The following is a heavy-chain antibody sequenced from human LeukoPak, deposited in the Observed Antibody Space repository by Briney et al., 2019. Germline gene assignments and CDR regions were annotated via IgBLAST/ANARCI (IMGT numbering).Heavy chain of an antibody. J-gene: IGHJ4*02. V-gene: IGHV3-23*01. CDR3: AKEQSSSGFFDY. Sequence: GGSLRLSCAASGFTFSSYAMSWVRQAPGKGLEWVSAISGRGDRTYYADSVKGRFTISRDNSKNTLYLQMSSLRAEDTAVYYCAKEQSSSGFFDYWGQGTLVTVSS. CDR1: GFTFSSYA. CDR2: ISGRGDRT. D-gene: IGHD6-6*01.